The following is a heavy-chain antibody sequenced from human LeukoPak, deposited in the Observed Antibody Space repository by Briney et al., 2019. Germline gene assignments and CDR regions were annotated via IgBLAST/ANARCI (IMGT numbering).Heavy chain of an antibody. Sequence: GGSLRLSCAASGFSFSSYEMNWVRQAPGKGLEWVSYIGSSGSTIYYADSVKGRFTISRDNAKNSLYLQMNSLRAEDTAVYYCARGLAAHSRRNFDYWGQGTLVTVSS. D-gene: IGHD2-15*01. CDR3: ARGLAAHSRRNFDY. V-gene: IGHV3-48*03. J-gene: IGHJ4*02. CDR1: GFSFSSYE. CDR2: IGSSGSTI.